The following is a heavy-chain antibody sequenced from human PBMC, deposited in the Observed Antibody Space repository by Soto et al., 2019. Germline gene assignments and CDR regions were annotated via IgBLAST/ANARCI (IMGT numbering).Heavy chain of an antibody. CDR2: INPRSDVT. V-gene: IGHV1-2*02. Sequence: QVLLEQSGAEVKKPGASVKVSCKASGYTFTAYFLHWVRQVPGQGFEWMAWINPRSDVTNYAQKFQGRVTVTRDTAISTVYMELNNMTFNDTAVYYCVRGSAGGGAYWGQGTRVVVSS. D-gene: IGHD6-13*01. J-gene: IGHJ4*02. CDR3: VRGSAGGGAY. CDR1: GYTFTAYF.